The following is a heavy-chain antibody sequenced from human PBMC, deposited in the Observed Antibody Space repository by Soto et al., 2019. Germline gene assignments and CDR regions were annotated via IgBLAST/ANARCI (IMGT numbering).Heavy chain of an antibody. CDR3: ARVRIAARIYFDY. D-gene: IGHD6-6*01. V-gene: IGHV1-2*02. CDR2: INPNSGGT. Sequence: GASVKVSCKASGYTSTGYYMHWVRQAPGQGLEWMGWINPNSGGTNYAQKFQGRVTMTRDTSISTAYMELSRLRSDDTAVYYCARVRIAARIYFDYWGQGTLVTVSS. J-gene: IGHJ4*02. CDR1: GYTSTGYY.